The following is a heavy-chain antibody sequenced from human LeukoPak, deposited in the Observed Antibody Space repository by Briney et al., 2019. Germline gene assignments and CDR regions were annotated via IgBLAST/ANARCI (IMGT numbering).Heavy chain of an antibody. CDR1: GGSISSSSYY. CDR3: ARGVLGDILTGYYLYYYGMDV. D-gene: IGHD3-9*01. Sequence: SETLSLTCTVSGGSISSSSYYWGWIRQPPGKGLEWIGSIYYSGSTYYNPSLKSRVTISVDTSKNQFSLKLSSVTAADTAVYYCARGVLGDILTGYYLYYYGMDVWGQGTTVTVSS. J-gene: IGHJ6*02. V-gene: IGHV4-39*01. CDR2: IYYSGST.